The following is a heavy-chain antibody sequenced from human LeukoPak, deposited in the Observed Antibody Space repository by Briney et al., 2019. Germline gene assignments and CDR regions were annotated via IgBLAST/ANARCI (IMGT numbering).Heavy chain of an antibody. D-gene: IGHD3-22*01. CDR3: PVELYDSSGSDVDY. V-gene: IGHV3-64D*08. CDR2: ISSNGGST. Sequence: GGSLRLSCSASGFTFSSYSLHWVRQAPGRGLEYVAAISSNGGSTYYADSVKGRFTISRDNSKNTLYLQMSSLRAEDTAVYYCPVELYDSSGSDVDYWGQGTLVTVSS. CDR1: GFTFSSYS. J-gene: IGHJ4*02.